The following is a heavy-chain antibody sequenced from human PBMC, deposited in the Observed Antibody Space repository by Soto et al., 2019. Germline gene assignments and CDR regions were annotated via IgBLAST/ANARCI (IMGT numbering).Heavy chain of an antibody. D-gene: IGHD6-13*01. CDR3: AHRPIAAAGTGYFDY. CDR1: GFSLSTSGVG. CDR2: IYWDDDK. Sequence: QITLKESGPTLVKPTQTLTLTCTFSGFSLSTSGVGVGWIRQPPGKALEWLALIYWDDDKRYSPSLKCRLTLXXDXSXXQVVLTMTNMDPVDTATYYCAHRPIAAAGTGYFDYWGQGTLVTVSS. J-gene: IGHJ4*02. V-gene: IGHV2-5*02.